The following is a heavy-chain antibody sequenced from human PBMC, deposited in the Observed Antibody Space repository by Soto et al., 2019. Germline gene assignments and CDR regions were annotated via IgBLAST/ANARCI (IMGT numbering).Heavy chain of an antibody. CDR1: GYTFTSYA. D-gene: IGHD3-10*01. CDR3: ARERSLLWFGESGNWFDP. V-gene: IGHV1-3*01. J-gene: IGHJ5*02. CDR2: INAGNGNT. Sequence: QVQLVQSGAEVKKPGASVKVSCKASGYTFTSYAMHWVRQAPGQRLEWMGWINAGNGNTKYSQKFQGRVTITRDTAASTAYMELSSLRSEDTAVYYCARERSLLWFGESGNWFDPWGQGTLVTVSS.